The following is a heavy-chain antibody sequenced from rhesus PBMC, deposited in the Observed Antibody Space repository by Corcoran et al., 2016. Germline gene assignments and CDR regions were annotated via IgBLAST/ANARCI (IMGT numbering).Heavy chain of an antibody. D-gene: IGHD5-24*01. J-gene: IGHJ6*01. CDR1: GGSLSSTS. Sequence: QVQLQESGPGLVKPSETLSLTCAVSGGSLSSTSWRWFRPPPGKGLEWIGRIYGSGGSTDYNPSLKSRVTSSTDTSKNQFSLKLSSVTAADTAVYYCARIQWVQLSLDSWGQGVVVTVSS. CDR2: IYGSGGST. V-gene: IGHV4-160*01. CDR3: ARIQWVQLSLDS.